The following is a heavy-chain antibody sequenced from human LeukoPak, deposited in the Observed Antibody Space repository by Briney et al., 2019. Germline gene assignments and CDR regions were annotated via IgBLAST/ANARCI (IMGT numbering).Heavy chain of an antibody. D-gene: IGHD4-17*01. V-gene: IGHV4-34*01. J-gene: IGHJ4*02. CDR2: INHSGST. CDR3: ARGYGHFDY. Sequence: SETLSLTCAVYGGSFSGYYWSWIRQPPGKGLEWIGEINHSGSTNYNPSLKRRVTISVDTSKNQFSLKLSSVTAADTAVYYCARGYGHFDYWGQGTLVTVSS. CDR1: GGSFSGYY.